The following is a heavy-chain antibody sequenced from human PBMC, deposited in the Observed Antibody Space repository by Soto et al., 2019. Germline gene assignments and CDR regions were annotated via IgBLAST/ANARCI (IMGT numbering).Heavy chain of an antibody. V-gene: IGHV3-23*01. CDR2: ISGSGGST. D-gene: IGHD6-6*01. CDR3: AKDSSPQYYYYYGMDV. J-gene: IGHJ6*02. CDR1: GFTFSSYA. Sequence: PGGSLRLSCAASGFTFSSYAMSWVRQAPGKGLEWVSAISGSGGSTYYADSVKGRFTISRDNSKNTLYLQMNSLRAEDTAVYYCAKDSSPQYYYYYGMDVWGQGTTVTVSS.